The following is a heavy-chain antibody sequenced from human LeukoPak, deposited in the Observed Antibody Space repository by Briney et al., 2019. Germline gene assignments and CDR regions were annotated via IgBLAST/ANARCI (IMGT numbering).Heavy chain of an antibody. J-gene: IGHJ4*02. CDR1: GGSISSSSYY. CDR3: XXXXXXXXFGELFQGAFDY. D-gene: IGHD3-10*01. V-gene: IGHV4-39*01. Sequence: TSETLSLTCTVSGGSISSSSYYWGWIRQPPGKGLEWIGSIYYSGSTYYNPSLKSRVTISVDTSKNQFSLKLSSVTAADTAVYXXXXXXXXXXFGELFQGAFDYWGQGTLVTVSS. CDR2: IYYSGST.